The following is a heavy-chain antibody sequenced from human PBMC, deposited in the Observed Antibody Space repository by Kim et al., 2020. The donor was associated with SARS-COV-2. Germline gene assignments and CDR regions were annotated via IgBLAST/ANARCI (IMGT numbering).Heavy chain of an antibody. D-gene: IGHD3-3*01. Sequence: SETLSLTCTVSGGSISSYYWSWIRQPAGKGLEWIGRIYTSGSTNYNPSLKSRVTMSVDTSKNQFSLKLSSVTAADTAVYYCARVYYDFWSGYSPFGYYYGMDVWGQGTTVTVSS. V-gene: IGHV4-4*07. CDR3: ARVYYDFWSGYSPFGYYYGMDV. J-gene: IGHJ6*02. CDR1: GGSISSYY. CDR2: IYTSGST.